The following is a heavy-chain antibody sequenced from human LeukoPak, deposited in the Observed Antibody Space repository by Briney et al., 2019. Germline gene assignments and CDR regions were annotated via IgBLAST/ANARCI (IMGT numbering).Heavy chain of an antibody. Sequence: PSETLSLTCTGSGDFFISSSNYWVWIRQPPGKGLEWVGSIYYDGSTYYNSALKSRATIFADTSKSQFPLKLNSVIAADTAVYYCGRRGLLVPASWGQGTLVTVSS. CDR2: IYYDGST. CDR1: GDFFISSSNY. V-gene: IGHV4-39*01. D-gene: IGHD2-2*01. J-gene: IGHJ5*02. CDR3: GRRGLLVPAS.